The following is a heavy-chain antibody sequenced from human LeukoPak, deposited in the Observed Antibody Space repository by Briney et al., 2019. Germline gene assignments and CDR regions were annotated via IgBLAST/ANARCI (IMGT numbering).Heavy chain of an antibody. V-gene: IGHV4-4*02. D-gene: IGHD3-10*01. J-gene: IGHJ4*02. CDR2: IYHSGST. CDR3: ASGWFGAGYY. Sequence: SGTLSLTCAVSGGSISSTNWWSWVRQPPGKGLEWIGEIYHSGSTNYNPSLKSRVTISVDTSKNQFSLKLNSVTAADTAVYYCASGWFGAGYYWGQGTLVTVSS. CDR1: GGSISSTNW.